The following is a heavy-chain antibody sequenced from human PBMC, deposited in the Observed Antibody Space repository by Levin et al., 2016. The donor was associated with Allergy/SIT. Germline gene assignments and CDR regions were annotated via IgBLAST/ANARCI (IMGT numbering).Heavy chain of an antibody. CDR1: GGTFSSYA. V-gene: IGHV1-69*04. CDR3: ARAAAAGSYYYYYGMDV. J-gene: IGHJ6*02. CDR2: IIPILGIA. D-gene: IGHD6-13*01. Sequence: SVKVSCKASGGTFSSYAISWVRQAPGQGLEWMGRIIPILGIANYAQKFQGRVTITADKSTSTAYMELSSLRSEDTAVYYCARAAAAGSYYYYYGMDVWGQGTTVTVSS.